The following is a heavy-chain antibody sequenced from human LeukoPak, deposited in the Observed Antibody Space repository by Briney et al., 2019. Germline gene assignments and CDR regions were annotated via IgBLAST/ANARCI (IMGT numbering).Heavy chain of an antibody. V-gene: IGHV3-66*01. J-gene: IGHJ4*02. CDR2: IYSGDTT. CDR1: GFTVSTNY. CDR3: ASILRSSSGYYFDY. Sequence: GGSLRLSCAASGFTVSTNYMSWVRQAPGKGLEWVSVIYSGDTTFYSDSVRGKFTISRDNSKNTLYLQMNSLRAEDTAVYYCASILRSSSGYYFDYWGQGTLVTVSS. D-gene: IGHD3-10*01.